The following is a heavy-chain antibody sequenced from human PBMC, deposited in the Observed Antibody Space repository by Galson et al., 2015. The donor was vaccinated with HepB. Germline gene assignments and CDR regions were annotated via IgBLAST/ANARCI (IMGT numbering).Heavy chain of an antibody. CDR1: GFTFSSYW. CDR3: ARGTKGRDYFDH. J-gene: IGHJ4*02. V-gene: IGHV4-34*12. Sequence: LRLSCAASGFTFSSYWMNWVRQAPGKGLEWIGEIFHSGITNYNPSLKSRVTMSVDTSKKTFSLKLTSVTVAETAVYYCARGTKGRDYFDHWGQGTLVAVSS. CDR2: IFHSGIT.